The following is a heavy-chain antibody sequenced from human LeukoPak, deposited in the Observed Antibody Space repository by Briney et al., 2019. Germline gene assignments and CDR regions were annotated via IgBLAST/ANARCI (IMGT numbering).Heavy chain of an antibody. CDR1: GGSISSSSYY. D-gene: IGHD3-22*01. CDR2: IYYSGST. J-gene: IGHJ5*02. CDR3: ARPAHTYYYDSSGYYHGWSDP. V-gene: IGHV4-39*01. Sequence: PSETLSLTCTVSGGSISSSSYYWGWIRQPPGKGLEWIGSIYYSGSTYYNPSLKSRVTISVDTSKNQFSLKLSSVTAADTAVYYCARPAHTYYYDSSGYYHGWSDPSGQGTLVTVSS.